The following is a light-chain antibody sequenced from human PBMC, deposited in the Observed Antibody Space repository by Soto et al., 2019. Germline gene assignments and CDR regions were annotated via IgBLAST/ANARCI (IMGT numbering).Light chain of an antibody. CDR3: QQYKSYSVT. V-gene: IGKV1-5*03. CDR1: QSLDNW. J-gene: IGKJ4*01. CDR2: KAS. Sequence: DIQMTQSPSTLSASVGDRVTITCRASQSLDNWLAWYQQKPGTAPKLLIYKASKLDSGVPSRFSGSGSGTQFSLTISSLLPDDFATYYCQQYKSYSVTFGGGTKLEIK.